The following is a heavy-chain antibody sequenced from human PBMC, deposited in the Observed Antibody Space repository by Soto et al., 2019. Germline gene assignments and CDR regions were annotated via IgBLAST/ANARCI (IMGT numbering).Heavy chain of an antibody. Sequence: SETLSLTCTVSGGSISSYYWSWIRQPPGKGLEWIGYIYYSGSTNYNPSLKSRVTISVDTSKNQFSLKLSSVTAADTAVYYCARLIPITMGRGVIITQYYMDVWGKGTTVTVSS. CDR3: ARLIPITMGRGVIITQYYMDV. V-gene: IGHV4-59*08. CDR1: GGSISSYY. J-gene: IGHJ6*03. CDR2: IYYSGST. D-gene: IGHD3-10*01.